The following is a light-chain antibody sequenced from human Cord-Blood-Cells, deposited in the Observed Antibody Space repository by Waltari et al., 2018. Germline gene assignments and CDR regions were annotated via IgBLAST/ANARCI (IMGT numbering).Light chain of an antibody. CDR1: KSISSY. CDR3: QQSYSTPRT. CDR2: AAS. Sequence: DIKMTQSQSSLSASVGDRVTITCRSSKSISSYLNWYQQKPGKAPKLLIYAASSLQSGVPSRFSGSGSGTDFTLTISSLQPEDFATYYCQQSYSTPRTFGQGTKLEIK. V-gene: IGKV1-39*01. J-gene: IGKJ2*01.